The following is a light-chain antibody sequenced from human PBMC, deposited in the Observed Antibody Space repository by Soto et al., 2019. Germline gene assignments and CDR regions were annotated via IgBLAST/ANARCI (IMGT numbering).Light chain of an antibody. J-gene: IGLJ2*01. CDR1: NYNIGNNH. Sequence: QSVLTQPPSVSAAPGQKVTISCSGSNYNIGNNHVSWYQQLPGTAPKLLSYDNNKRPSGIPDRFSGSKSGTSVTLAITGLHNGDEADYYCGTWDSSLSDVVFGGGTKLTVL. CDR2: DNN. CDR3: GTWDSSLSDVV. V-gene: IGLV1-51*01.